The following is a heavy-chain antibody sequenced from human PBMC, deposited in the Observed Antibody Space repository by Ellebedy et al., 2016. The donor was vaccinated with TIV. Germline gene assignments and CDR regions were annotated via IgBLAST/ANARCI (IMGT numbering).Heavy chain of an antibody. D-gene: IGHD6-13*01. CDR3: ARAGGGSSSWYSPETGEYQRYDY. Sequence: GESLKISCTASGFTFSSFSMSWVRQAPGKGLEWVSSISSSSSYIYYADSVKGRFTISRDNAKNSLYLQMNSLRAEDTAVYYCARAGGGSSSWYSPETGEYQRYDYWGQGTLVTVSS. CDR1: GFTFSSFS. V-gene: IGHV3-21*01. J-gene: IGHJ4*02. CDR2: ISSSSSYI.